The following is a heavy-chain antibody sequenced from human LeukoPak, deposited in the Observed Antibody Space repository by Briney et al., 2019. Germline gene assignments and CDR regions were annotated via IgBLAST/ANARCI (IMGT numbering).Heavy chain of an antibody. Sequence: PSETLSLTCSVSGGSIRNYFWSWIRQPAGKGLEWIGRIYTSGSIDYKPSLRSRVTMSVDTSRNQFSLKLSSVTAADTAVYYCARARTVTTPESYYYYGMDVWGQGTTVTVSS. CDR3: ARARTVTTPESYYYYGMDV. D-gene: IGHD4-17*01. CDR2: IYTSGSI. J-gene: IGHJ6*02. V-gene: IGHV4-4*07. CDR1: GGSIRNYF.